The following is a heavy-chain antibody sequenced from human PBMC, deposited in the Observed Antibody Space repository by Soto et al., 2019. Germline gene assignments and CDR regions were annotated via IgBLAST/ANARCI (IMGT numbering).Heavy chain of an antibody. D-gene: IGHD3-10*01. CDR3: ATNYGSGSTAFDY. CDR1: GDTFNFYT. V-gene: IGHV1-69*02. CDR2: TIPMLGMA. J-gene: IGHJ4*02. Sequence: QVQLVQSGAEVKKPGSSVKVSCTASGDTFNFYTISWVRQAPGQGLEWMGRTIPMLGMADYPQKFQGRVTISADNSTSTVYMTLPRLRSEDTAVYSCATNYGSGSTAFDYWGQGTLVTVSS.